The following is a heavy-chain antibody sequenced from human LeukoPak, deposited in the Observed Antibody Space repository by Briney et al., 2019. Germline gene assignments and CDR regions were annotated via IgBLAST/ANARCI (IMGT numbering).Heavy chain of an antibody. J-gene: IGHJ6*03. V-gene: IGHV4-38-2*01. CDR2: SYHSGNT. CDR3: ARAVLGSIAGLYYYYYMDV. Sequence: SETLSLTCVVSGYFINSAYYWGWIRQPPGKGLEWIGSSYHSGNTYYNPSLKSRVTISVDTSKNQFSLKLSSVTAADTAVYYCARAVLGSIAGLYYYYYMDVWGKGTTVTVSS. CDR1: GYFINSAYY. D-gene: IGHD6-6*01.